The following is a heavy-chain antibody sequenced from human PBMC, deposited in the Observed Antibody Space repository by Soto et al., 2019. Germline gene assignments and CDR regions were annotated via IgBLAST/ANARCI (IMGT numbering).Heavy chain of an antibody. V-gene: IGHV4-39*01. J-gene: IGHJ6*03. CDR1: GGSISSSNYY. CDR3: ARHSSSYYYMDV. CDR2: VYYSGNT. D-gene: IGHD6-6*01. Sequence: PSETLSLTCTVPGGSISSSNYYWGWIRQPPGKGLEWIGSVYYSGNTYYNPSLKSRVTMSVDTSKNQFSLKLSSVTAADTAVYYCARHSSSYYYMDVWGKGTTVTVSS.